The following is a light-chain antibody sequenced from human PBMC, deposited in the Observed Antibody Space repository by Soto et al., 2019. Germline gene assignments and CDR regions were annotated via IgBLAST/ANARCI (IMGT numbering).Light chain of an antibody. V-gene: IGKV1-5*03. CDR3: QQYNNYPWT. J-gene: IGKJ1*01. Sequence: DIQVTQSPSTLSASVGDRVTITCRASQSISSWLAWYQQKPGKAPKLLIYKASSLESGVPSRFSGSGSGTEFTLTISSLQPVDFATYYCQQYNNYPWTFGQGTRVDIK. CDR1: QSISSW. CDR2: KAS.